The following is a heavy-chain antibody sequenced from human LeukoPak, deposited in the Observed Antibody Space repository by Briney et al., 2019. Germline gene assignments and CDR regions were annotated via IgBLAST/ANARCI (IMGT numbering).Heavy chain of an antibody. CDR1: GYTFTGYY. V-gene: IGHV1-2*04. CDR2: INPNSGGT. CDR3: ARSDFYCSGGSCYRYYFDY. Sequence: ASVKVSRKASGYTFTGYYMHWVRQAPGQGLEWMGWINPNSGGTNYAQKFQGWVTMTRDTSISTAYMELSRLRSDDTAVYYCARSDFYCSGGSCYRYYFDYWGQGTLVTVSS. D-gene: IGHD2-15*01. J-gene: IGHJ4*02.